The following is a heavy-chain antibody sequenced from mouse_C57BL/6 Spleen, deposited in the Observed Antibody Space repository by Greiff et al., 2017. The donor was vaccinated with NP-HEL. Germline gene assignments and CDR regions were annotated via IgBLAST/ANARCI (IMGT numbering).Heavy chain of an antibody. CDR3: ARSGEPRGWYFDV. CDR2: IYPGSGST. V-gene: IGHV1-55*01. J-gene: IGHJ1*03. Sequence: QVQLQQPGAELVKPGASVKMSCKASSYTFTSYWITWVKQRPGQGLEWIGDIYPGSGSTNYNEKFKSKATLTVDTSSSTAYMQLSSLTSEDSAVYYCARSGEPRGWYFDVWGTGTTVTVSS. D-gene: IGHD3-2*02. CDR1: SYTFTSYW.